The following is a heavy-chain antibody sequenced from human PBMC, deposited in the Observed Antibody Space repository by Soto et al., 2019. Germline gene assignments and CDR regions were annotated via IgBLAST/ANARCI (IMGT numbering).Heavy chain of an antibody. CDR1: GGSISSGDYY. J-gene: IGHJ4*02. CDR2: IYYSGST. D-gene: IGHD3-3*01. Sequence: QVQLQESGPGLVKPSQTLSLTCTVSGGSISSGDYYWSWIRQPPGKGLEWIGYIYYSGSTYYNPSLKSRVTISVDTSKNQFSLKLSSVTAADTAVYYCARGIGVTIFGVVITEYYFDYWGQGTLVTVSS. CDR3: ARGIGVTIFGVVITEYYFDY. V-gene: IGHV4-30-4*01.